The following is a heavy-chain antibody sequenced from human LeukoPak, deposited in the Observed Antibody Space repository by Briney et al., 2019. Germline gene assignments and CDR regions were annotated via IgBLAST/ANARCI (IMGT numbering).Heavy chain of an antibody. CDR1: GYTFTSYD. CDR3: ARVVGSYGGNSDNWFDP. V-gene: IGHV1-8*01. D-gene: IGHD4-23*01. CDR2: MNPNSGNT. J-gene: IGHJ5*02. Sequence: VASVKVSCKASGYTFTSYDINWVRQATGQGLEWMGWMNPNSGNTGYAQKFRGRVTMTRNTSISTAYMELSSLRSEDTAVYYCARVVGSYGGNSDNWFDPWGQGTLVTVSS.